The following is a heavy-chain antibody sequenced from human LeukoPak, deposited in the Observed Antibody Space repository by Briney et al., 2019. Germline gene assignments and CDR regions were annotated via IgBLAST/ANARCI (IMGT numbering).Heavy chain of an antibody. V-gene: IGHV6-1*01. CDR2: TYYRSKWYN. CDR3: AREGGSSWYEPYEDAFDI. CDR1: GDSVSSNSAA. D-gene: IGHD6-13*01. Sequence: SQTLSLTCAISGDSVSSNSAACNWIRQSPSRGLEWLGWTYYRSKWYNDYAVSVKSRITINPDTSKNQFSLQLNSVTPEDTAVYYCAREGGSSWYEPYEDAFDIWGQGTMVTVSS. J-gene: IGHJ3*02.